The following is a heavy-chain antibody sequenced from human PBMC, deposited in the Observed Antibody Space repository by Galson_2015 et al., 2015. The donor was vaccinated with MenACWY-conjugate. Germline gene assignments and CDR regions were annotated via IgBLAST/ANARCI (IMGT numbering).Heavy chain of an antibody. D-gene: IGHD6-13*01. Sequence: CAISGDSVSSNSAAWNWIRQSPSRGLEWLGRTYYRSKWYNDYAVSVKSRITINPDTSKNQFSLQPNSVTPEDTAVYYCAREKQQLVSDAFDIWGQGTMVTVSS. CDR1: GDSVSSNSAA. CDR2: TYYRSKWYN. V-gene: IGHV6-1*01. J-gene: IGHJ3*02. CDR3: AREKQQLVSDAFDI.